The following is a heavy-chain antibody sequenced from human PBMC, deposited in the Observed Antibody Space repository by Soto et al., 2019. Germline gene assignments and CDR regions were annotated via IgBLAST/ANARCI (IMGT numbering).Heavy chain of an antibody. CDR1: GFTFCTYG. J-gene: IGHJ6*02. CDR2: ISYDGYLK. Sequence: GGSLRLSCAASGFTFCTYGMQWVRQAPGKGLEWVAVISYDGYLKYYVDAVKGRFTVARDNSKNTLFLEMNSLRVEDTAVYFCAKDFKVSGSHYGTLNYYYGMDVWGQGTTVTVSS. CDR3: AKDFKVSGSHYGTLNYYYGMDV. V-gene: IGHV3-30*18. D-gene: IGHD3-10*01.